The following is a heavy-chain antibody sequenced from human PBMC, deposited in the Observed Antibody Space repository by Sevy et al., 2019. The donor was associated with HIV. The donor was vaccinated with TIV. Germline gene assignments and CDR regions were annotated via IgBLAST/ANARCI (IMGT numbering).Heavy chain of an antibody. CDR3: ARAYCSGGRCYSLAY. D-gene: IGHD2-15*01. J-gene: IGHJ4*02. Sequence: ATVKVSCKASGYTFTTYGVTWVRQAPRQGLQRMGWISTFNRDTNSAQKLQGRVTMSTDTSTSTAYMELRSLRSDDTAVYYCARAYCSGGRCYSLAYWGQGTLVTVSS. CDR2: ISTFNRDT. CDR1: GYTFTTYG. V-gene: IGHV1-18*01.